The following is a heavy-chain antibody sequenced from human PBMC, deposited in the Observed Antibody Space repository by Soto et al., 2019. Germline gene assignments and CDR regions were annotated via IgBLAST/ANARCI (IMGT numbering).Heavy chain of an antibody. CDR2: ICYSGTT. D-gene: IGHD1-26*01. CDR3: ARREIQGPIDY. J-gene: IGHJ4*02. Sequence: QVQLQESGPGLVKPSDTLSLTCAVSAYSISSSNWWGWIRQPPGKGLEWIGYICYSGTTYYNPSLKSRVTMSVDTSKNQFSLKLTSVTAVDTAVYYCARREIQGPIDYWGQGTLVTVSS. CDR1: AYSISSSNW. V-gene: IGHV4-28*01.